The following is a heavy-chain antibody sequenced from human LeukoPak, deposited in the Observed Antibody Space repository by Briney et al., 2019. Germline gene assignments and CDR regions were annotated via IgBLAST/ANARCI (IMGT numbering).Heavy chain of an antibody. V-gene: IGHV3-30*03. J-gene: IGHJ5*02. CDR2: ISYDGTNK. D-gene: IGHD1-7*01. CDR3: VRGVGVSRFNYLDP. CDR1: GFTFSSYA. Sequence: GGSLRLSCAASGFTFSSYAMHWVRQAPGKGLEWMAVISYDGTNKNYADSVKGRFTISRDNSKNTLYLQMNSLRPEDTAVYYCVRGVGVSRFNYLDPWGQGTLVIVSS.